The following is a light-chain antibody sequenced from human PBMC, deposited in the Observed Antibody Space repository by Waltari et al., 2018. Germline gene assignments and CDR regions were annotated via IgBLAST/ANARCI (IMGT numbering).Light chain of an antibody. CDR1: GSNIGDPA. V-gene: IGLV1-36*01. CDR2: YDD. J-gene: IGLJ2*01. CDR3: AAWDITLNALI. Sequence: QSALTQPPSVSGAPRQRVTIPCSGRGSNIGDPAVNWCQQLPGKSPKLVIYYDDLLPSGVSDQFSGSKSGSSASLAISGLQSEDEAVYFCAAWDITLNALIFGGGTKLTVL.